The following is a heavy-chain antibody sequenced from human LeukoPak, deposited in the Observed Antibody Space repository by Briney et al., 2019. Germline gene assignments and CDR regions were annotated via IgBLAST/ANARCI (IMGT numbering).Heavy chain of an antibody. CDR1: GGSISSGSYY. V-gene: IGHV4-61*02. D-gene: IGHD2-21*02. Sequence: SETLSLTCTVSGGSISSGSYYWSWIRQPAGKGLEWIGRIYTSGSTNYNPSLKSRVTISVDTSKNQFSLKLSSVTAADTAVYYCARHPRTKVTSLEFDAFDIWGQGTMVTVSS. CDR3: ARHPRTKVTSLEFDAFDI. J-gene: IGHJ3*02. CDR2: IYTSGST.